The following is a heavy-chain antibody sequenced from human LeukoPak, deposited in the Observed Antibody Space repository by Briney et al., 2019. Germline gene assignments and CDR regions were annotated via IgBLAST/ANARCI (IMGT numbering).Heavy chain of an antibody. D-gene: IGHD3-9*01. CDR1: GFTFSSYG. CDR2: ISYDGSNK. V-gene: IGHV3-30*18. Sequence: GGSLRLSCAASGFTFSSYGMHWVRQAPGKGLEWVAVISYDGSNKYYADSVKGRFTISRDNSKNTLSLQMNSLRAEDTAIYYCAKWGKYYDILTGYYTSYYYYYMDVWGKGTTVTVSS. J-gene: IGHJ6*03. CDR3: AKWGKYYDILTGYYTSYYYYYMDV.